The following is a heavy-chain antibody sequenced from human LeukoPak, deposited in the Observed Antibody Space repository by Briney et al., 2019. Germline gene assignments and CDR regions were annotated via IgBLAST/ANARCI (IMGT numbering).Heavy chain of an antibody. V-gene: IGHV3-23*01. CDR3: AKAGQGGEDYYYMDV. Sequence: QPGGSLRLSCAASGFTFSSYAMSWVRQAPGKGLEWVSAISGSGGSTYYADSVKGRFTISRDNSKNTLYLQVNSLRAEDTAVYYCAKAGQGGEDYYYMDVWGKGTTVTVSS. CDR2: ISGSGGST. CDR1: GFTFSSYA. D-gene: IGHD2-21*01. J-gene: IGHJ6*03.